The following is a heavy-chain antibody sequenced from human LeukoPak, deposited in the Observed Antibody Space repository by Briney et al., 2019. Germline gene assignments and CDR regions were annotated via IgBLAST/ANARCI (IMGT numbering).Heavy chain of an antibody. CDR2: INPNSGAT. CDR3: ARALRYDDSSGYYAY. V-gene: IGHV1-2*02. J-gene: IGHJ4*02. D-gene: IGHD3-22*01. Sequence: ASVKVSFKASGYTFSGYYMHWVRQAPGQGLEWMGWINPNSGATNYAQTLQGRVTMTRDTSISIVYMELSRLRTDDTAVYYCARALRYDDSSGYYAYWGQGTLVTVSS. CDR1: GYTFSGYY.